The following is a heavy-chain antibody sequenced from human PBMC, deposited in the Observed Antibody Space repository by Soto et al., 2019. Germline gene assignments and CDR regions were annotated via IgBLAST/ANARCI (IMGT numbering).Heavy chain of an antibody. V-gene: IGHV5-51*01. CDR1: GYSFTSYW. Sequence: GESLKISCKGSGYSFTSYWIGWVRQMPGKGLEWMGIIYPVDSDTRYSPSFQGQVTISTDKSISTAYLQWSSLKASYTAMYYCARHVPASGSYYYSYMDVWGKGTTVTVSS. CDR2: IYPVDSDT. J-gene: IGHJ6*03. CDR3: ARHVPASGSYYYSYMDV. D-gene: IGHD1-26*01.